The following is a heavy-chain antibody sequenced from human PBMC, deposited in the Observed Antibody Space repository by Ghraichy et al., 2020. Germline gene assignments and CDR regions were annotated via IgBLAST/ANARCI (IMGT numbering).Heavy chain of an antibody. CDR3: AKGFYYSSGSYDY. Sequence: GGSLRLSCAASGFTFGSYGMHWVRQAPGKGLEWVAVISYDGSNKYYADFVKGRFTISRDNSNNTLYLQMNSLRAEDTAVYYCAKGFYYSSGSYDYWGQGTLVTVSS. CDR2: ISYDGSNK. CDR1: GFTFGSYG. D-gene: IGHD3-10*01. V-gene: IGHV3-30*18. J-gene: IGHJ4*02.